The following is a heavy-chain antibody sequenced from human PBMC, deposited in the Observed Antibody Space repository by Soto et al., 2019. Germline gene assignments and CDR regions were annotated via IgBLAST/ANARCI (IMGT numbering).Heavy chain of an antibody. CDR2: MNPNSGNT. CDR3: ARVRLNGHNWFDP. Sequence: QVQLVQSGAEVKKPGASVKVSCKASGYTFTSYDINWVRQATGQGLEWLGWMNPNSGNTGYAQKFQGRVTMTMNTSITTAYMELSSLRSEDTAVYYCARVRLNGHNWFDPWGQGTLVTVSS. J-gene: IGHJ5*02. CDR1: GYTFTSYD. D-gene: IGHD4-17*01. V-gene: IGHV1-8*01.